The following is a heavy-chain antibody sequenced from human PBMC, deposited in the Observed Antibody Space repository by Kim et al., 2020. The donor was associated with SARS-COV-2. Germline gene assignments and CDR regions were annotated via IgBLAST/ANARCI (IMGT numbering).Heavy chain of an antibody. CDR3: ASMSKSGYSSGWYRGDAFDI. CDR1: GYTFTSYA. J-gene: IGHJ3*02. CDR2: INTNTGNP. Sequence: ASVKVSCKASGYTFTSYAMNWVRQAPGQGLEWMGWINTNTGNPTYAQGFTGRFVFSLDTSVSTAYLQISSLKAEDTAVYYCASMSKSGYSSGWYRGDAFDIWGQGTMVTVSS. V-gene: IGHV7-4-1*02. D-gene: IGHD6-19*01.